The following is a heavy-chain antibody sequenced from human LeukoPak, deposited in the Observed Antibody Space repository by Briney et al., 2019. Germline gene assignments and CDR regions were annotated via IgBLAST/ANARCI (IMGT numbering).Heavy chain of an antibody. J-gene: IGHJ5*02. V-gene: IGHV5-51*01. CDR2: IYPGDSDT. CDR3: ARRGSYSYNWFDP. Sequence: GESLKISCKGSGYSFTSYWIGWVRQMPGKGLEWMGIIYPGDSDTRYSPSFQGQVTVSADESISTAYLQWSSLKASDTAMYYCARRGSYSYNWFDPWGQGTLVTVSS. CDR1: GYSFTSYW. D-gene: IGHD1-26*01.